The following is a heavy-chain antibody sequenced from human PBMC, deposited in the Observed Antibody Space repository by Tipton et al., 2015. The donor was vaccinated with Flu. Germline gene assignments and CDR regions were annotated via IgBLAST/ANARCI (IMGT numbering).Heavy chain of an antibody. CDR1: GGSISSGGYY. D-gene: IGHD6-13*01. CDR2: IYYSGST. J-gene: IGHJ1*01. Sequence: TLSLTCIVSGGSISSGGYYWSWIRQHPGKGLEWIGYIYYSGSTYYNPSLKSRVTISVDTSKNQFSLKLSSVTAADTAVYYCASHVRIAAAGVYFQHWGQGTLVTVSS. CDR3: ASHVRIAAAGVYFQH. V-gene: IGHV4-31*03.